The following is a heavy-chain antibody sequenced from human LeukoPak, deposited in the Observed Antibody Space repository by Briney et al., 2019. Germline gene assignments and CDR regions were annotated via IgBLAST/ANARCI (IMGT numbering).Heavy chain of an antibody. D-gene: IGHD3-10*01. CDR2: IYYSGST. J-gene: IGHJ4*02. V-gene: IGHV4-59*01. CDR3: ARSRYYYGSGSYYLGGDFDY. Sequence: SETLSLTCSVFGGSMSSYYWSWIRQPPGKGLEWIGYIYYSGSTNYNPSLKSRVTISVDTSKNQFSLKLSSVTAADTAVYYCARSRYYYGSGSYYLGGDFDYWGQGTLVTVSS. CDR1: GGSMSSYY.